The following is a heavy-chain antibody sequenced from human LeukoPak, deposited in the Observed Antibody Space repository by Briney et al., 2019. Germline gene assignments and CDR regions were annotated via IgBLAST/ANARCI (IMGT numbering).Heavy chain of an antibody. CDR2: IYHSGAT. D-gene: IGHD2/OR15-2a*01. V-gene: IGHV4-30-2*01. CDR3: AGHHPRNTVDF. J-gene: IGHJ4*02. CDR1: GGSISSGGYS. Sequence: PSETLSLTCVVSGGSISSGGYSWSWLRQPPGKGLEWIGYIYHSGATYYNPSLKSRVTISLDTSKNQFSLKLSSVTAADTAVYYCAGHHPRNTVDFWGQGSLVTVSS.